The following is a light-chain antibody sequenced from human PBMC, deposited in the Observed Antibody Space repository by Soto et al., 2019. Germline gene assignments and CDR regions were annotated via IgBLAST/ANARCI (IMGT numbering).Light chain of an antibody. Sequence: EIVLTQSPGTLSLSPGERATLSCRASPSVTSSYLAWYQQKAGQAPRLLIYGASNRATGIPDRFSGSGSGTDFTLTISRLEPEDFAVYYCQQYGSSGTFGQGTKV. CDR1: PSVTSSY. CDR3: QQYGSSGT. CDR2: GAS. V-gene: IGKV3-20*01. J-gene: IGKJ1*01.